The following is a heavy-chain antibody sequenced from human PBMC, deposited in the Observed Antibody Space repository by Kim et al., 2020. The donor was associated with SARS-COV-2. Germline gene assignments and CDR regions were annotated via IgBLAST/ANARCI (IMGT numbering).Heavy chain of an antibody. Sequence: GGSLRLSCVASGFTFDIYAMSWVRQAPGKGLEWVSAISGSSVYKFYADSVRGRFTISRDNSKNTLYLQMNSLRDEDTALYYCARVRVVGYYNYFYYYGM. CDR1: GFTFDIYA. V-gene: IGHV3-23*01. CDR2: ISGSSVYK. CDR3: ARVRVVGYYNYFYYYGM. J-gene: IGHJ6*01. D-gene: IGHD3-9*01.